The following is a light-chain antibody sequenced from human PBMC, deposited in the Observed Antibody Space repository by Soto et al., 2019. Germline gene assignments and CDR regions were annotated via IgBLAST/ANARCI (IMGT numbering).Light chain of an antibody. CDR3: QVWDSSSDHPV. V-gene: IGLV3-21*02. J-gene: IGLJ3*02. Sequence: SYVLTQPPSVSVAPGQTARITCGGDNIGHKSVLWYQQKSGQAPVLVLNDDRDRPSGIPERFSGSNSVNTATLTISRVEAGDEADFYCQVWDSSSDHPVFGGGTQLTVL. CDR2: DDR. CDR1: NIGHKS.